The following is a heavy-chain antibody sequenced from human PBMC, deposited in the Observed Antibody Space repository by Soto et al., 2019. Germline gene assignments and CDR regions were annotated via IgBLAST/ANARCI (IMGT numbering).Heavy chain of an antibody. Sequence: PGGSLRLSCAASGFTVSSTYLTWVRQAPGKGLEWVAILYTGTDTVYADSVKGRFTISGDSSKNTFYLQMNSLRAEDTAMYFCARPRYTGTYSGRFLDYWGQGSLVTVSS. V-gene: IGHV3-53*01. J-gene: IGHJ4*02. D-gene: IGHD1-26*01. CDR1: GFTVSSTY. CDR3: ARPRYTGTYSGRFLDY. CDR2: LYTGTDT.